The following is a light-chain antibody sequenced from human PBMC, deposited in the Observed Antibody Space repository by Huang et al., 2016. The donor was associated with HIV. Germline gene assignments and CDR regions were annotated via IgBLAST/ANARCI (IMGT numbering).Light chain of an antibody. CDR3: QQSYNGRT. CDR1: QNINTY. CDR2: TAS. V-gene: IGKV1-39*01. J-gene: IGKJ1*01. Sequence: DIQMTQSPSSLSASVGDSVTITCRASQNINTYLNWYQKKAGIAPKVLIYTASVLQSGVPSRFSGSGSGTLFTLISNNLQREDVATYYCQQSYNGRTFGQGTKVEIK.